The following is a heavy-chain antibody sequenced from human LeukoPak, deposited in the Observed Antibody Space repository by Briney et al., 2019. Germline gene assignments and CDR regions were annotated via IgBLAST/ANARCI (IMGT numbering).Heavy chain of an antibody. CDR3: ARAPGGCYSSSCLDY. J-gene: IGHJ4*02. CDR1: GGSISSYY. D-gene: IGHD6-13*01. Sequence: SETLSLTCTVSGGSISSYYWSWIRQPPGKGLEWIGHIYYSGSTNYNPSLKSRVTISVDTSKNQFSLKLSSVTAADTAVYYCARAPGGCYSSSCLDYWGQGTLVTVSS. CDR2: IYYSGST. V-gene: IGHV4-59*01.